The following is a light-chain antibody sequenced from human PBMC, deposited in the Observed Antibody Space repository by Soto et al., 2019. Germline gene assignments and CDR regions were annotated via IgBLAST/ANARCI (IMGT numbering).Light chain of an antibody. CDR3: QQYKSYPWT. CDR1: QSISYW. Sequence: DIQMTQSPSTLSASVGDRVTITCRASQSISYWLAWYQQKPGKAPKLLIHDASSLESGVPSRFSGSGSGTEVTLTISNLQPDDFATYYCQQYKSYPWTFGQGTKVDIK. CDR2: DAS. V-gene: IGKV1-5*01. J-gene: IGKJ1*01.